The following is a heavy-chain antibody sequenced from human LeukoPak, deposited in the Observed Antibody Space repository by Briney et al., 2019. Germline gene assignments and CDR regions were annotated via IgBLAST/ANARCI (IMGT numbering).Heavy chain of an antibody. CDR2: IYYSGST. V-gene: IGHV4-59*01. CDR3: ARTSNYDFWSGYHDAFDI. D-gene: IGHD3-3*01. CDR1: GGSISSYY. J-gene: IGHJ3*02. Sequence: SETLSLTCTVSGGSISSYYWSWIRQPPGKGLEWIGYIYYSGSTNYNPSLKSRVTISVDTSKNQFSLKLSSVTAADTAVYYCARTSNYDFWSGYHDAFDIWGQGTMVTVSP.